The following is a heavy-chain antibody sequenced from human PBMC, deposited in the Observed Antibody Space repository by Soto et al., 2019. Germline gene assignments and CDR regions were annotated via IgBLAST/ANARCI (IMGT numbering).Heavy chain of an antibody. D-gene: IGHD3-3*01. CDR3: ARDPPTIFGVVGIMDV. CDR2: IYYSGST. CDR1: GGSISSGDYY. Sequence: SETLSLTCTVSGGSISSGDYYWSWIRQPPGKGLEWIGYIYYSGSTYYNPSLKSRVTISVDTSKNQFSLKLSSVTAADTAVYYCARDPPTIFGVVGIMDVWGQGTTVTGSS. V-gene: IGHV4-30-4*01. J-gene: IGHJ6*02.